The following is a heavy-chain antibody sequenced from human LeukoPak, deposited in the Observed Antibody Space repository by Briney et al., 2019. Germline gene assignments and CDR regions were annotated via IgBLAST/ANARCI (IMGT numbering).Heavy chain of an antibody. CDR2: IHYSGST. J-gene: IGHJ6*03. V-gene: IGHV4-39*07. Sequence: PSETLSLTCSVSDGSTSTSTSYWGWVRQPPGKGLEWIGSIHYSGSTYKNPSLKSRVTISMDTSRSQFSLKVTSLTAADSAVYFCARESSSSRYFMDVWGRGTTVTVSS. D-gene: IGHD6-6*01. CDR3: ARESSSSRYFMDV. CDR1: DGSTSTSTSY.